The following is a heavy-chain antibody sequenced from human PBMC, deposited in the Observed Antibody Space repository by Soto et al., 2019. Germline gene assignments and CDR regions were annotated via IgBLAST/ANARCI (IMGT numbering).Heavy chain of an antibody. D-gene: IGHD1-1*01. Sequence: QVQLVQSGAELRKPGSSVKVSCKASGGTFSDFTINWVRQAPGQRLEWMGGIIPIFDTANYAEKFQGRVTITADESTSTSFMEVSSLRSEDTAVYCCARNGTQTGYSYGMDVWGQGTMVTVSS. CDR2: IIPIFDTA. J-gene: IGHJ6*02. CDR3: ARNGTQTGYSYGMDV. CDR1: GGTFSDFT. V-gene: IGHV1-69*01.